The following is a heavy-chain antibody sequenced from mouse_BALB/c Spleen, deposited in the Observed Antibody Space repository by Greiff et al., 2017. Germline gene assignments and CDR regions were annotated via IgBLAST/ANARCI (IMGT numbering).Heavy chain of an antibody. CDR1: GYTFTDYA. CDR2: ISTYYGDA. D-gene: IGHD1-1*02. Sequence: QVQLQQSGAELVRPGVSVKISCKGSGYTFTDYAMHWVKQSHAKSLEWIGVISTYYGDASYNQKFKGKATMTVDKSSSTAYMELARLTSEDSAIYYCAKSGGSYASWFAYWGQGTLVTVSA. V-gene: IGHV1S137*01. CDR3: AKSGGSYASWFAY. J-gene: IGHJ3*01.